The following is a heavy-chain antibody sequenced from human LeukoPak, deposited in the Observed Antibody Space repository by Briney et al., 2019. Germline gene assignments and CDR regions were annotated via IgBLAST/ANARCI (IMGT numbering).Heavy chain of an antibody. CDR1: GFTFSSYG. CDR2: VSYDGSNK. V-gene: IGHV3-30*03. CDR3: AREGYYGSGSPPSLYFDY. D-gene: IGHD3-10*01. Sequence: GRSLRLSCAASGFTFSSYGMHWVRQAPGKGLEWVAVVSYDGSNKYYADSVKGRFTISRDNSRSTLYLQMNSLRPEDTAIYYCAREGYYGSGSPPSLYFDYWGQGTLVTVSS. J-gene: IGHJ4*02.